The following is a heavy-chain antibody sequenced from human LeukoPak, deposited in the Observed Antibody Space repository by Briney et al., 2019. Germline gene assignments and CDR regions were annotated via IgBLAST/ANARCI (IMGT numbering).Heavy chain of an antibody. Sequence: SETLSLTCTVSGGSIISSDYHWGWVRQPPGKGLEWIVTISYSGNPDYNPSLRSRVTISVDTSNNQFSLRLGSVTAADTAVYHCARHCCSGPAKRVFDIWGQGTMVTVSS. D-gene: IGHD2-15*01. V-gene: IGHV4-39*01. CDR3: ARHCCSGPAKRVFDI. CDR1: GGSIISSDYH. J-gene: IGHJ3*02. CDR2: ISYSGNP.